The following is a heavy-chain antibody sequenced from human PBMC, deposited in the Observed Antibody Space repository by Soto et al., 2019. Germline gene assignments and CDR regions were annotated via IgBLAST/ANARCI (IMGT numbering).Heavy chain of an antibody. V-gene: IGHV4-61*01. CDR2: IYYSGST. D-gene: IGHD6-19*01. CDR3: ARFLGAGWYFDL. CDR1: GDSIGSGSYY. Sequence: QVQLQESGPGLVKPPGTLSLTCAVSGDSIGSGSYYWSWIRQPPGKGLEWIGYIYYSGSTNYNPSLKSRVTISVDTSKNQFSLKLSSVTAADTAVYYCARFLGAGWYFDLWGRGTLVTVSS. J-gene: IGHJ2*01.